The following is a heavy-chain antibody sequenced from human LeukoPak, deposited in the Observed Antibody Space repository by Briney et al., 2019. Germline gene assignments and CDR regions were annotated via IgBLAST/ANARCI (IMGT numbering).Heavy chain of an antibody. J-gene: IGHJ6*02. D-gene: IGHD6-13*01. V-gene: IGHV3-74*01. Sequence: GGSLRLSCAASGFTFSRYWMHWVRQAPGKGLVWVSRLNTDGSGPRYADSVKGRFTISRDNARNTLYLQMISLRAEDTAVYYCAKDVPEIAAAGPEDYYYGMDVWGRGTTVSVSS. CDR1: GFTFSRYW. CDR2: LNTDGSGP. CDR3: AKDVPEIAAAGPEDYYYGMDV.